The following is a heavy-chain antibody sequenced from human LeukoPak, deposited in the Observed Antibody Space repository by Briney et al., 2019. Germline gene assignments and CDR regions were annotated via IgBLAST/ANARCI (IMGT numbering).Heavy chain of an antibody. CDR3: ARGGYYDSSGYYFPKPFDY. CDR1: GGSISSYY. D-gene: IGHD3-22*01. V-gene: IGHV4-4*07. Sequence: PSKTLSLTCTVSGGSISSYYWSWIRQPAGKGLEWIGRIYTSGSTNYNPSLKSRVTMSVDTSKNQFSLKLSSVTAADTAVYYCARGGYYDSSGYYFPKPFDYWGQGTLVTVSS. J-gene: IGHJ4*02. CDR2: IYTSGST.